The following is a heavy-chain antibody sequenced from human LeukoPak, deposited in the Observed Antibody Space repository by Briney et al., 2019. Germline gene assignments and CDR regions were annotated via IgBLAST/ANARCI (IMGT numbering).Heavy chain of an antibody. D-gene: IGHD6-13*01. CDR1: GFPFSSYA. CDR3: ARGLAAAGLYFDY. Sequence: GGSLRLSCAASGFPFSSYAMNWVRQAPGKGLEWVSVVYTGGSTYSTDSVKRRFTISRDNSKNTLYLQMNSQRAEDTAVYYCARGLAAAGLYFDYWGQGTLVIVSS. V-gene: IGHV3-53*01. CDR2: VYTGGST. J-gene: IGHJ4*02.